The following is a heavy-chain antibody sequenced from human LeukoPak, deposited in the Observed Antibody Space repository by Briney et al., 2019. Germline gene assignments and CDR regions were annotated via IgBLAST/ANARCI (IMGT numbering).Heavy chain of an antibody. CDR2: IWYDGSNK. CDR1: GFTFSSYG. D-gene: IGHD4-23*01. Sequence: GRSLRLSCVASGFTFSSYGMQWVRQAPGKGLEWVALIWYDGSNKYYADSVKGRFTISRDNSKNTLYLQMNSLRADDTAVYYCAKGVYGGNSVPENYWGQGTLVTVSS. J-gene: IGHJ4*02. CDR3: AKGVYGGNSVPENY. V-gene: IGHV3-33*06.